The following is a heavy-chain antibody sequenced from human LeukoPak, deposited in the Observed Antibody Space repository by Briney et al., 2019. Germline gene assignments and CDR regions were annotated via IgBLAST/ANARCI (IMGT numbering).Heavy chain of an antibody. CDR2: IYYSGST. D-gene: IGHD3/OR15-3a*01. CDR1: GGSISSYY. V-gene: IGHV4-59*08. J-gene: IGHJ6*02. Sequence: SETLSLTCTVSGGSISSYYWSWIRQPPGKGLEWIGYIYYSGSTNYNPSLKSRVTISVDTSKNQFSLKLSSVTAADTAVYYCARSGDWYDAYYYYGMDVWGQGTTVTVSS. CDR3: ARSGDWYDAYYYYGMDV.